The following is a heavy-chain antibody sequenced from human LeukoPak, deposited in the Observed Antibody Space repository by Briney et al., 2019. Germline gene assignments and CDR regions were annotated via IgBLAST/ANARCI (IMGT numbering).Heavy chain of an antibody. CDR3: ARDSRYSGSSEDY. CDR2: INPNSGGT. D-gene: IGHD1-26*01. Sequence: ASVKVSCKASGYTFTGYYMHWVRQAPGQGLEWMGWINPNSGGTNYAQKFQGRVTMTRDTSISTAYMELSRLRSDDTAVYYCARDSRYSGSSEDYWGQGTLVTVSS. J-gene: IGHJ4*02. V-gene: IGHV1-2*02. CDR1: GYTFTGYY.